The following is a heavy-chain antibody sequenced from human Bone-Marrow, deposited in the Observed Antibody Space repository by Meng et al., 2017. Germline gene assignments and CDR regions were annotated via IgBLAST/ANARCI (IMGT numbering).Heavy chain of an antibody. CDR3: ARAAVADLNWYFDL. CDR1: GGTFSSDA. D-gene: IGHD6-19*01. V-gene: IGHV1-69*05. J-gene: IGHJ2*01. CDR2: IIPIFGTA. Sequence: QAQLVQSGAGVKKPGSSVKVSCKASGGTFSSDAISWVRQAPGQGLEWMGGIIPIFGTANYAQKFQGRVTITTDESTSTAYMELSSLRSEDTAVYYCARAAVADLNWYFDLWGRGTLVTVSS.